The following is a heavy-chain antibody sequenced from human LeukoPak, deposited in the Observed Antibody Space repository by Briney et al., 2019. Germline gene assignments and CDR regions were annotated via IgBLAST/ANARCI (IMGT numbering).Heavy chain of an antibody. J-gene: IGHJ5*02. Sequence: ASVKVSCKASGYTFTGYYMHWVRQAPGQGLEWMGWINPNSGGTNYAQKFQGRVTMTRDTSISTAYMELSRLRSDDTAVYYCARSRSSSWCWFDPWGQGTLVTVSS. V-gene: IGHV1-2*02. D-gene: IGHD6-13*01. CDR2: INPNSGGT. CDR3: ARSRSSSWCWFDP. CDR1: GYTFTGYY.